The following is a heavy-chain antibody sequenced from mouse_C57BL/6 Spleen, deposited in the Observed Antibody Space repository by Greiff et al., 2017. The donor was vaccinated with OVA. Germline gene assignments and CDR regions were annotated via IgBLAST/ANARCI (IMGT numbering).Heavy chain of an antibody. Sequence: VQRVESGAELVKPGASVKISCKASGYAFSSYWMNWVKQRPGKGLEWIGQLYPGDGDTNYNGKFKGKATLTADKSSSTAYMQLSSLTSEDSAVYFCARVGGSLGGFAYWGQGTLVTVSA. CDR3: ARVGGSLGGFAY. V-gene: IGHV1-80*01. D-gene: IGHD3-3*01. CDR1: GYAFSSYW. CDR2: LYPGDGDT. J-gene: IGHJ3*01.